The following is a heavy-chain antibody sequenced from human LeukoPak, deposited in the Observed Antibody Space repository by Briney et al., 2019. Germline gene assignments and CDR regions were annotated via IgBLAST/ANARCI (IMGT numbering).Heavy chain of an antibody. CDR2: ISDSGGRT. V-gene: IGHV3-23*01. CDR3: AKRGVVIRVILVGFHKEAYYFDS. CDR1: GITLSNYG. D-gene: IGHD3-22*01. J-gene: IGHJ4*02. Sequence: GGSLRLSCAVSGITLSNYGMSWVRQAPGKGLEWVAGISDSGGRTNYAGSVKGRFTISRDNPKNTLYLQMNSLRAEDTAVYFCAKRGVVIRVILVGFHKEAYYFDSWGQGALVTVSS.